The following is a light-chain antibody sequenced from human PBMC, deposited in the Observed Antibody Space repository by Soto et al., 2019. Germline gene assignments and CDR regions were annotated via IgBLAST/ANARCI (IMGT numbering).Light chain of an antibody. Sequence: DIQMTQSPSSLSASVGDRVTITCRASETISTFLNWYQQKPGKAPTLLIYSTSTLQPGVPSRFSGGGFGTDFTLTISSLQLEDFATYYCQQSDSSPYTFGQGTKLQIK. CDR3: QQSDSSPYT. CDR1: ETISTF. V-gene: IGKV1-39*01. J-gene: IGKJ2*01. CDR2: STS.